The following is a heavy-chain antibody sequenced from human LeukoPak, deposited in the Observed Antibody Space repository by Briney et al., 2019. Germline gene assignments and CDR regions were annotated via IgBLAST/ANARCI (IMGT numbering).Heavy chain of an antibody. D-gene: IGHD2/OR15-2a*01. Sequence: SETLSLTCTVSGGSISSYYWSWIRQPAGKGLEWIGRIYGSGCTSYNPSLWSRVSMSLETSKNQFSLKLSSVTAADTAVYYCASSYGGAIYHWGQGILVTVSS. CDR3: ASSYGGAIYH. V-gene: IGHV4-4*07. CDR2: IYGSGCT. CDR1: GGSISSYY. J-gene: IGHJ4*02.